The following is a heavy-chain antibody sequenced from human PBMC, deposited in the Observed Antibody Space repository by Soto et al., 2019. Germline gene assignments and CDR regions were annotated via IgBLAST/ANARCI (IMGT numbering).Heavy chain of an antibody. CDR2: INHSGST. CDR3: ARGYGSNFDY. Sequence: QVQLQQWGAGLLKPSETLSLTCAVYGGSFSGYYWNWIRQPPGKGLEWIGEINHSGSTNYNPSLKRRRTISVDTSKNQFSLKLSSVTAADTAVYYCARGYGSNFDYWGQGTLVTVSS. J-gene: IGHJ4*02. V-gene: IGHV4-34*01. CDR1: GGSFSGYY. D-gene: IGHD6-19*01.